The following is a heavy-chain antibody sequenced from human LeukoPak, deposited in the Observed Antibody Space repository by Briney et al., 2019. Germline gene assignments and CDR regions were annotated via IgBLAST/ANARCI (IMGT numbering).Heavy chain of an antibody. CDR2: IIPIFGTA. CDR1: GGTFSSYA. V-gene: IGHV1-69*13. Sequence: SVKVSCKASGGTFSSYAISWVRQAPGQGLEWMGGIIPIFGTANYAQKFQGRVTITADESTSTAYMELSSLRSEDTAVYYCARDGEQWLAYGSGSYYYGMDVWGQGTTVTVSS. CDR3: ARDGEQWLAYGSGSYYYGMDV. D-gene: IGHD6-19*01. J-gene: IGHJ6*02.